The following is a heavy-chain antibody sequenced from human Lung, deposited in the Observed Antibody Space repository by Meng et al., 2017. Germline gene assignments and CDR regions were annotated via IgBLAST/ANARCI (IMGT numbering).Heavy chain of an antibody. CDR2: LIAVFDKT. D-gene: IGHD1-14*01. V-gene: IGHV1-69*13. Sequence: QVQFVPSGAEVKKPGSAVKVACKTSGGSFSTHTFSWVRQAPGQGLEWMGGLIAVFDKTKAAPRFQDRVTFTADESTSTAYMELSSLTFDDTAVYFCARGRRNEPLFDYWGQGTLVTVSS. CDR3: ARGRRNEPLFDY. J-gene: IGHJ4*02. CDR1: GGSFSTHT.